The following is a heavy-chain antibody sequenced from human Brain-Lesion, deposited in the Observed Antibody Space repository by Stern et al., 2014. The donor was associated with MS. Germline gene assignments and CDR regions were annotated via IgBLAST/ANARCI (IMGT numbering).Heavy chain of an antibody. J-gene: IGHJ6*02. Sequence: QLQLQESGPGLVKPSQTLSLSCTVSGGSISSGGYYWSWIRQPAGKGLEWIGRIFNSGRTSYNPSLQSRVTISIETSKNQFSRRLNSMTAADTAVYYCARGRVVPGFQYYATDVWGQGTTVIVSS. D-gene: IGHD2-2*01. V-gene: IGHV4-61*02. CDR3: ARGRVVPGFQYYATDV. CDR2: IFNSGRT. CDR1: GGSISSGGYY.